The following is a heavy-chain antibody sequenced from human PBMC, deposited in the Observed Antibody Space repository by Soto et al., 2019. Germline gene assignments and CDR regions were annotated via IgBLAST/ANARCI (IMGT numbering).Heavy chain of an antibody. V-gene: IGHV3-23*01. Sequence: GSLRLSCAASGFTFDTNGMTWVRQAPGKGLEWVSAISAAGGTTYYADPVKGRFTISRDNSKNMLYLQMNSLRAEDTAVYYCAKVPRDFVWLLELHYFDYWGQGTPVTVSS. J-gene: IGHJ4*02. D-gene: IGHD3-9*01. CDR1: GFTFDTNG. CDR3: AKVPRDFVWLLELHYFDY. CDR2: ISAAGGTT.